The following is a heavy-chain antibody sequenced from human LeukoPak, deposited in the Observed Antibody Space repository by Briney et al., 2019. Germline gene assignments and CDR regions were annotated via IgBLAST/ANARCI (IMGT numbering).Heavy chain of an antibody. Sequence: GGSLRLSCAASGFTFSSYGMLWVRQAPGKGLEWVAVISYDGSNKYYADSVKGRFTISRDNSKNTLYLQMNSLRAEDTAVYYCAKEWFDHWGQGTLVTVSS. CDR3: AKEWFDH. CDR1: GFTFSSYG. J-gene: IGHJ5*02. V-gene: IGHV3-30*18. CDR2: ISYDGSNK.